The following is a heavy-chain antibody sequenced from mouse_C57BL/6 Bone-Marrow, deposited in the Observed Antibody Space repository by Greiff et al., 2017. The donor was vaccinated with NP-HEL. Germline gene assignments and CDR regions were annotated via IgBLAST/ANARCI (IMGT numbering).Heavy chain of an antibody. CDR1: EYEFPSHD. CDR2: INSDGGST. Sequence: EVNLVESGGGLVQPGESLKLSCETNEYEFPSHDMSWVRKTPEKRLELVAAINSDGGSTYYPDTMERRFIISRDNTKKTLYLQMSSLRSEDTALYYCARYDYDGYWYFDVWGTGTTVTVSS. D-gene: IGHD2-4*01. V-gene: IGHV5-2*01. CDR3: ARYDYDGYWYFDV. J-gene: IGHJ1*03.